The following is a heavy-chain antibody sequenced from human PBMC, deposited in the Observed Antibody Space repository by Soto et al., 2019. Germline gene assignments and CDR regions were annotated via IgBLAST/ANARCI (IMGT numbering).Heavy chain of an antibody. V-gene: IGHV4-34*01. D-gene: IGHD6-13*01. CDR3: ARGRRKETVNTKAAAGTSWFDP. J-gene: IGHJ5*02. CDR1: GGSFSGYY. CDR2: INHSGST. Sequence: PSETLSLTCAVYGGSFSGYYWSWIRQPPGKGLEWIGEINHSGSTNYNPSLKSRVTISVDTSKNQFSLKLSSVTAADTAVYYCARGRRKETVNTKAAAGTSWFDPWGQGTLVTVSS.